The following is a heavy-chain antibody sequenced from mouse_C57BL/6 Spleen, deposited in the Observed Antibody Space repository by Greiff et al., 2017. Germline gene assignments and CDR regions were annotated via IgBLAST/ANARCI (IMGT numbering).Heavy chain of an antibody. D-gene: IGHD4-1*01. CDR3: ERWLTGTSAWFAY. J-gene: IGHJ3*01. V-gene: IGHV1-72*01. Sequence: QVQLLQPGAELVKPGASVKLSCKASGYTFTSYWMHWVKQRPGRGLEWIGRIDPNSGGIKYNEKFKSKATLTVDKPSSTAYMQLNSLTSEDSAVYYCERWLTGTSAWFAYWGQGTLVTVSA. CDR1: GYTFTSYW. CDR2: IDPNSGGI.